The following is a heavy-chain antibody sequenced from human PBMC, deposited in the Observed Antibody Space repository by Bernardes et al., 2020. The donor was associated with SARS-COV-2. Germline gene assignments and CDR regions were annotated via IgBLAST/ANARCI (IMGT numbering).Heavy chain of an antibody. Sequence: SETLSLTCTVSGGSISSSSYYWGWIRQPPGKGLEWIGSIYYSGSTYYNPSLKSRVTISVDTSKNQFSLKLSSVTAADTAVYYCAREEVGVEWLLPTYYYMDVWGKGTTVTVSS. CDR1: GGSISSSSYY. D-gene: IGHD3-3*01. CDR3: AREEVGVEWLLPTYYYMDV. V-gene: IGHV4-39*07. J-gene: IGHJ6*03. CDR2: IYYSGST.